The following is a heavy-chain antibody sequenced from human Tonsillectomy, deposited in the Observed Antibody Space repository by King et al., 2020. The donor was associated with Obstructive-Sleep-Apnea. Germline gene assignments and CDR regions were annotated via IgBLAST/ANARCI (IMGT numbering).Heavy chain of an antibody. CDR2: IYYSGST. Sequence: QLQESGPGLVKPSETRSLTCTVSGGSISSYYWSWIRQPPGKGLEWIGYIYYSGSTNYNPSLKSRVTISVDTSQNQFSLKLSAVTAADTAVYYFASTHYDILTCPPDAFDIWRQATMVTVSS. CDR1: GGSISSYY. J-gene: IGHJ3*02. CDR3: ASTHYDILTCPPDAFDI. V-gene: IGHV4-59*01. D-gene: IGHD3-9*01.